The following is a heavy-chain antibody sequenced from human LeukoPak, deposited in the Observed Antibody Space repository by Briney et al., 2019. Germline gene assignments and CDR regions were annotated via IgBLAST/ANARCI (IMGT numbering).Heavy chain of an antibody. D-gene: IGHD3-3*01. J-gene: IGHJ3*02. V-gene: IGHV3-15*01. CDR3: TSNLYYDFWSGYLDAFDI. Sequence: PGGSLRLSCAASGFTFSNAWMSWVRQAPGKGLEWVGRIKSTTDGGTTDYAAPVKGRFTISRDDSKNTLYLQMNSLKTEDTAVYYCTSNLYYDFWSGYLDAFDIWGQGTMVTVSS. CDR1: GFTFSNAW. CDR2: IKSTTDGGTT.